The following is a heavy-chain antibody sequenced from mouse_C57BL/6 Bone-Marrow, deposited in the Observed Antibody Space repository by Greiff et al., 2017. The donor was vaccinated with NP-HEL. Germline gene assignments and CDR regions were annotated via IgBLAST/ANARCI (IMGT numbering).Heavy chain of an antibody. CDR3: ARGYYGSRRFAY. V-gene: IGHV1-82*01. CDR1: GYAFSSSW. D-gene: IGHD1-1*01. J-gene: IGHJ3*01. Sequence: QVQLQQSGPELVKPGASVKISCKASGYAFSSSWMNWVNQRPGKGLEWIGLIYPGDGDSNYNGKFKGKATLTADKSSSTAYMQLSSLTSEDSAVFFCARGYYGSRRFAYWGKGTLGTVSA. CDR2: IYPGDGDS.